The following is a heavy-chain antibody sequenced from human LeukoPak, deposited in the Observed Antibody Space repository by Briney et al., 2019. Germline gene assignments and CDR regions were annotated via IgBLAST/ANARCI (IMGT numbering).Heavy chain of an antibody. J-gene: IGHJ4*02. CDR1: GFTFSDYY. CDR3: ARARDGYNSGIDF. Sequence: PGGSLRLSCAASGFTFSDYYMSWIRQAPGKGLEWVSYISSSSSAIYFADSVKGRFTMSRDNGKNSLYLQMNSLRDEDTAVYYRARARDGYNSGIDFWGQGTLVTVSS. V-gene: IGHV3-11*04. CDR2: ISSSSSAI. D-gene: IGHD5-24*01.